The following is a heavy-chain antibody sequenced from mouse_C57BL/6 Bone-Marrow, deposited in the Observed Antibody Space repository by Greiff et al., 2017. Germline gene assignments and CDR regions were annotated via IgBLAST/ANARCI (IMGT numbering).Heavy chain of an antibody. D-gene: IGHD1-1*01. V-gene: IGHV14-4*01. CDR1: GFNIKDDY. CDR2: IDPENGDT. CDR3: THHYCGSSSAWFDC. Sequence: VQLQQSGAELVRPGASVKLSCTASGFNIKDDYMHWVKQRPEQGLEWIGWIDPENGDTEYASKFQGKAPISADTSSNTAYLQHSILTSEDTADYYCTHHYCGSSSAWFDCWGQGTLVTVSA. J-gene: IGHJ3*01.